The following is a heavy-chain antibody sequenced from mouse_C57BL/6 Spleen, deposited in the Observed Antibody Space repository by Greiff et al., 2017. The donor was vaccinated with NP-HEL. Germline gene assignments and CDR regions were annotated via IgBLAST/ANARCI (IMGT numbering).Heavy chain of an antibody. CDR1: YFAFMASA. J-gene: IGHJ4*01. Sequence: LQQSGAELVRPGSSVKLSCKDSYFAFMASAMHWVKQRPGHGLEWIGSFTMYSDATEYSENFKGKATLTANTASSTAYMERSSLTSEDSAVYYCARSGGDGNFLMDYWGQGTSVTVSS. CDR3: ARSGGDGNFLMDY. D-gene: IGHD2-1*01. V-gene: IGHV1-49*01. CDR2: FTMYSDAT.